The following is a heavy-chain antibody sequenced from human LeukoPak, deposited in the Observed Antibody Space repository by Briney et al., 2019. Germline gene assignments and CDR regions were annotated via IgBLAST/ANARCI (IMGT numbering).Heavy chain of an antibody. CDR1: GYTFTGYY. Sequence: ASVKVSCKASGYTFTGYYMHWVRQAPGQGLEWMGWINPNSGGTNYAQKFQGRVTMTRDTSISTAYMELSRLRSDDTAVYYCATKYSYGFNFDYWGQGTLVTVSS. J-gene: IGHJ4*02. V-gene: IGHV1-2*02. CDR2: INPNSGGT. CDR3: ATKYSYGFNFDY. D-gene: IGHD5-18*01.